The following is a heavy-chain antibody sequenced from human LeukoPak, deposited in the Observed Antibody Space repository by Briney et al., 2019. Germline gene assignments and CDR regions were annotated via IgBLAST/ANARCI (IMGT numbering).Heavy chain of an antibody. CDR3: ARDRTNRYSGMDY. CDR2: INPSGGST. Sequence: GASVKLSCKASGYTFTSYYMHWVRQAPGQGLEWMGIINPSGGSTSYAQKFQGRVTMTRDTSTNTVYMELSSLRSEDTAVYYCARDRTNRYSGMDYWGQGTLVTVSS. CDR1: GYTFTSYY. D-gene: IGHD1-14*01. J-gene: IGHJ4*02. V-gene: IGHV1-46*01.